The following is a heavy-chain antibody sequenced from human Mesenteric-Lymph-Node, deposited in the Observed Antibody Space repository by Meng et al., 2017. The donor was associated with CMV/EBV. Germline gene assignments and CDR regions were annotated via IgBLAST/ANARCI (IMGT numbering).Heavy chain of an antibody. D-gene: IGHD3-3*01. CDR3: AHSAPPYYDFWSGYYSEFRGNWFDP. J-gene: IGHJ5*02. V-gene: IGHV2-5*02. CDR2: IYWDDDK. Sequence: GWLRQHQGKALEWLVLIYWDDDKRYSPSLKSRLTITKDTSKHQVVLTMTNMDPVDTATYYCAHSAPPYYDFWSGYYSEFRGNWFDPWGQGTLVTVSS.